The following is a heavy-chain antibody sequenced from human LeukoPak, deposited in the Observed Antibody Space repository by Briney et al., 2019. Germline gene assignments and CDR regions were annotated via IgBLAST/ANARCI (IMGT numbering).Heavy chain of an antibody. V-gene: IGHV3-30*18. CDR1: GFTFSSYG. J-gene: IGHJ4*02. Sequence: QSGGSLRLSCAASGFTFSSYGMHWVRQAPGKGLEWVAVISYDGSNKYYADSVKGRFTISRDNSKNTLYLQMNSLRAEDTAVYYCAKENNWNYSFDYWGQGTLVTVSS. CDR2: ISYDGSNK. CDR3: AKENNWNYSFDY. D-gene: IGHD1-7*01.